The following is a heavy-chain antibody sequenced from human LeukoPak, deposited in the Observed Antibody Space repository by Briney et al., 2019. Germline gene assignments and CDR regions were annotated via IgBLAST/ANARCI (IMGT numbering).Heavy chain of an antibody. D-gene: IGHD5-12*01. CDR1: GFTFSSYA. V-gene: IGHV3-23*01. J-gene: IGHJ4*02. Sequence: GGSLRLSSEASGFTFSSYAMSWVRQAPGKGLEWVSVISGSGDSTYYADSVEGRCTISRDNSKDALYLQMNSLRAEDTAVYYCARVGYSGYDYDYWGQGTLVTVSS. CDR3: ARVGYSGYDYDY. CDR2: ISGSGDST.